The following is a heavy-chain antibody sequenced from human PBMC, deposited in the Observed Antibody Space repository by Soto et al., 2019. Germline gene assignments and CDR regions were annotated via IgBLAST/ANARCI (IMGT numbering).Heavy chain of an antibody. V-gene: IGHV4-59*01. Sequence: SETLSLTCTVSGGSISSYYWSWIRQPPGKGLEWIGYIYYSGSTNYIPSLKSRVTISVDTSKNHFFLKLSSVTAADTAVYYCARGTRYYYDSSGYDPIFDYWGQGTLVTVSS. CDR2: IYYSGST. D-gene: IGHD3-22*01. CDR1: GGSISSYY. J-gene: IGHJ4*02. CDR3: ARGTRYYYDSSGYDPIFDY.